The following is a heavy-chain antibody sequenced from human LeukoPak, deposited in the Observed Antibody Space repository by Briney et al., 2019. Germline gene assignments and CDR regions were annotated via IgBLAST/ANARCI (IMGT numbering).Heavy chain of an antibody. CDR1: GFTFSSYA. D-gene: IGHD6-13*01. CDR3: AKPEYSSSWSVNWFDP. J-gene: IGHJ5*02. V-gene: IGHV3-23*01. CDR2: ISGSGGST. Sequence: SGGSLRLSCAASGFTFSSYAMSWVRQAPGKGLEWVSAISGSGGSTYYADSVKGRFTISRDNSKNTLYLQMNSLRAEDTAVYYCAKPEYSSSWSVNWFDPWGQGTLVTVSS.